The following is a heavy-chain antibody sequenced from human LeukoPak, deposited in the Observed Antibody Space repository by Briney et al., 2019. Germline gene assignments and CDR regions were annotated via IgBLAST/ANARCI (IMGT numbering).Heavy chain of an antibody. Sequence: ASVKVSCKASAYTFTNFGITWVRQAPGQGLEWVGWISVYSGNTNYAQKLQGRVNMTTDTSTSTAYMELRSLRSDDTALYYCARTFDGSAYYYGDFWGQGTLVTVSS. V-gene: IGHV1-18*01. CDR1: AYTFTNFG. CDR3: ARTFDGSAYYYGDF. D-gene: IGHD3-22*01. CDR2: ISVYSGNT. J-gene: IGHJ4*02.